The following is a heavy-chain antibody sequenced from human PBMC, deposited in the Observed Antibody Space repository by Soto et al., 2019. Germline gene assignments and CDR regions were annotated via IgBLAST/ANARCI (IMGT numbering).Heavy chain of an antibody. CDR1: GGSISSGGYY. CDR3: ARDMGDNWNYRASSYRFDYGMDV. CDR2: IYYSGST. V-gene: IGHV4-31*03. Sequence: QVQLQESGPGLVKPSQTLSLTCTVSGGSISSGGYYWSWIRQHPGKGLEWIGYIYYSGSTYYNPSLKSRVTISVDTSKNQFSLKLSSVTAADTAVYYCARDMGDNWNYRASSYRFDYGMDVWGQGTTVTVSS. J-gene: IGHJ6*02. D-gene: IGHD1-7*01.